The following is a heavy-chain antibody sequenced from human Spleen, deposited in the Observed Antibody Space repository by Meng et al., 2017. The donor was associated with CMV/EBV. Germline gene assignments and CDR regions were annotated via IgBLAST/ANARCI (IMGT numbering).Heavy chain of an antibody. Sequence: GESLKISCAASGFTFSTYWMHWVRQAPGKGLVWVSRIHSDGISTIYADSVKGRFTISRGNAKNTLYLQMNSLRAEDSAIYYCVRSASGGLSDWGQGTLVTVSS. D-gene: IGHD2-21*01. CDR1: GFTFSTYW. CDR2: IHSDGIST. J-gene: IGHJ4*01. V-gene: IGHV3-74*01. CDR3: VRSASGGLSD.